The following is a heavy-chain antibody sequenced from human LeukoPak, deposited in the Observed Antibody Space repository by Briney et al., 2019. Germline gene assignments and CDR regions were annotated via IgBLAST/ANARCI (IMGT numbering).Heavy chain of an antibody. J-gene: IGHJ4*02. D-gene: IGHD3-10*01. Sequence: GGSLRLSCAASGFTFSDYTINWVRQAPGKGLEWISSISSSGRNIFYADSVKGRFTISRDNSKNTLYLQLNSLRAEDTAVYYCAKDGVGWFGELLSDYWGQGTLVTVSS. CDR3: AKDGVGWFGELLSDY. CDR2: ISSSGRNI. V-gene: IGHV3-21*04. CDR1: GFTFSDYT.